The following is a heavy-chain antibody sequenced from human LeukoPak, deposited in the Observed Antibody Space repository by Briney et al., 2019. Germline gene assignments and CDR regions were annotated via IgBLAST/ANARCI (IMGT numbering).Heavy chain of an antibody. Sequence: GGSLRLSCAASGFTFDNYAIHWVRQAPGRGLEWVSLISGDGGSTYYADSMKGRFTISRDNSKNSLYLQMNSLRTEDTALYYCARDSQEFFQHWGQGTLVTVSS. CDR3: ARDSQEFFQH. CDR1: GFTFDNYA. CDR2: ISGDGGST. J-gene: IGHJ1*01. V-gene: IGHV3-43*02.